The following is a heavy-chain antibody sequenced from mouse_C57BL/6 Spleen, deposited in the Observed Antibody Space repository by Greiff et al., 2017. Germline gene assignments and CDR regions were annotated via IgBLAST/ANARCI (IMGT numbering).Heavy chain of an antibody. J-gene: IGHJ2*01. V-gene: IGHV5-17*01. CDR3: ARDYGSRGGFDY. CDR2: ISSGSSTI. D-gene: IGHD1-1*01. CDR1: GFTFSDYG. Sequence: EVKLMESGGGLVKPGGSLKLSCAASGFTFSDYGMHWVRQAPEKGLEWVAYISSGSSTIYYADTVKGRFTISRDNAKNTLFLQMTSLRSEDTAMYYCARDYGSRGGFDYWGQGTTLTVSS.